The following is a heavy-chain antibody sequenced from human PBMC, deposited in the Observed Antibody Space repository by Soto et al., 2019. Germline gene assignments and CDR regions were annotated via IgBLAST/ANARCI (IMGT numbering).Heavy chain of an antibody. CDR3: YTIVGAFDI. CDR2: IVVGSGNT. V-gene: IGHV1-58*02. D-gene: IGHD1-26*01. J-gene: IGHJ3*02. CDR1: GFTLTNSA. Sequence: SVKGSCKASGFTLTNSAMQWVRQARGQRLEWIGWIVVGSGNTNYAQKFQERVTITRDMSTSTAYMELSSLRSEDTAVYYCYTIVGAFDIWGQGTMVTVSS.